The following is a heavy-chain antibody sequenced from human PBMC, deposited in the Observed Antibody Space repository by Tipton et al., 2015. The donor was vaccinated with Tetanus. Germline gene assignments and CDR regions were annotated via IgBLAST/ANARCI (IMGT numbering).Heavy chain of an antibody. D-gene: IGHD6-13*01. CDR3: ARGWGSSWYYFDY. CDR1: GDSFTGFY. Sequence: TLSLTCAVSGDSFTGFYWHWIRQPPGKGLEWIGEINHRGGISYNPSLKSRVTMSVDTSKRQSSLKLNSVTAADTAVYYCARGWGSSWYYFDYWGQGILVTVSS. J-gene: IGHJ4*02. CDR2: INHRGGI. V-gene: IGHV4-34*01.